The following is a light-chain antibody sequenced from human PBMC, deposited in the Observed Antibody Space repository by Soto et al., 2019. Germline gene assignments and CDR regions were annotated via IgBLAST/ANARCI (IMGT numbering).Light chain of an antibody. V-gene: IGKV1-5*03. CDR1: QSISNS. CDR3: RQYVSYPVT. J-gene: IGKJ4*01. Sequence: DIQMTQSPSTLSASVGDRVTITCRASQSISNSLAWYQQKPGKAPNLLIYKASSLESGAPSRFSGSGSGTEFTLTISSLQPDDFATYYCRQYVSYPVTFGGGTNVEMK. CDR2: KAS.